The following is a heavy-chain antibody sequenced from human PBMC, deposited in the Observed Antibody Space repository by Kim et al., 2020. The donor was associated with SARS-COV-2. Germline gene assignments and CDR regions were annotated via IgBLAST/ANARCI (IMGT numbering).Heavy chain of an antibody. J-gene: IGHJ4*02. CDR3: AKGYYYDSSGSPDY. CDR2: IWYDGSNK. V-gene: IGHV3-33*06. CDR1: GFTFSSYG. Sequence: GGSLRLSCAASGFTFSSYGMHWVRHAPGKGLEWVAVIWYDGSNKYYADSVKGRFTISRDNSKNTLYLQMNSLRAEDTAVYYCAKGYYYDSSGSPDYWGQGTLVTVSS. D-gene: IGHD3-22*01.